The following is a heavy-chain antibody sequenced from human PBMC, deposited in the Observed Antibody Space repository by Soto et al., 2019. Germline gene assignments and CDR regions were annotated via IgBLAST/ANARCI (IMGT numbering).Heavy chain of an antibody. CDR1: GFSLTTSGVG. CDR2: IYWDDDK. J-gene: IGHJ4*02. V-gene: IGHV2-5*02. Sequence: GSGPTLVNPTQTLTLTCTFSGFSLTTSGVGVGWIRQPPGKALEWLALIYWDDDKRYSPSLKSRLTITKDTSKNQVVLTMTNMDPVDTATYYCAHSLLPYYYVSGSHFDYWGQGTLVTVSS. D-gene: IGHD3-10*01. CDR3: AHSLLPYYYVSGSHFDY.